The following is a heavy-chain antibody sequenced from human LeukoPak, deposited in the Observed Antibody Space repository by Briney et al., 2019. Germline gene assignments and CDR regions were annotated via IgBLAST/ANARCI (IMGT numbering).Heavy chain of an antibody. V-gene: IGHV4-59*08. D-gene: IGHD5-18*01. CDR3: ARRYSYGPYFDY. Sequence: NASETLSLTCTVSGGSISSYYWSWIRQPPGKGLEWIGYIYYSGSTNYNPSLKSRVTISVDTSKNQFSLKLSSVTAADTAVCYCARRYSYGPYFDYWGQGTLVTVSS. CDR1: GGSISSYY. J-gene: IGHJ4*02. CDR2: IYYSGST.